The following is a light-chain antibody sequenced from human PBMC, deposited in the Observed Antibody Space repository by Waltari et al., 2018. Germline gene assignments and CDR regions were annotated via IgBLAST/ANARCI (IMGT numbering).Light chain of an antibody. J-gene: IGLJ2*01. Sequence: QSVLTQPPSASGTPGQRVTISCSGSSSNIGSNTVNWYQQLPGTAPKLLIYSDNQRPSGGPDRFSGPKSGASASRAISGLQSEDEADYYCAAWEDSLKGVVFGGGTKLTVL. CDR2: SDN. CDR1: SSNIGSNT. CDR3: AAWEDSLKGVV. V-gene: IGLV1-44*01.